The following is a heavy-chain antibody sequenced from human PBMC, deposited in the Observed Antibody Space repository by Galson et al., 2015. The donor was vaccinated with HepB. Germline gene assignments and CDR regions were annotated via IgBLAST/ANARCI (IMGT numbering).Heavy chain of an antibody. CDR2: MPFDDNHK. V-gene: IGHV3-30*02. CDR1: GFNFSAYG. Sequence: SLRLSCAASGFNFSAYGMHWVRQAPGKGLEWVSFMPFDDNHKYYASSVKGRFTISRDDSKNTLYLHMNSLRSEDTAVYYCAKAPEIHPYYFDYWGQGTLVTVSS. D-gene: IGHD5-24*01. J-gene: IGHJ4*02. CDR3: AKAPEIHPYYFDY.